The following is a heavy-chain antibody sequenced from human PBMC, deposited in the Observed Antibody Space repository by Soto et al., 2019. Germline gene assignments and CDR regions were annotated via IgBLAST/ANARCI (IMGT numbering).Heavy chain of an antibody. Sequence: QIQLVQSAAEVKKPGASVKVSCKTSGYTFVSYGISWVRQAPGQGLEWMGWISPYNGNTNFAQRLRGRVTLTTDTSTNIVYMDLGSLTSDDTAVYYCARAQTFFASSGYYDHWGHGTRITVSS. V-gene: IGHV1-18*04. CDR2: ISPYNGNT. J-gene: IGHJ5*02. D-gene: IGHD3-22*01. CDR3: ARAQTFFASSGYYDH. CDR1: GYTFVSYG.